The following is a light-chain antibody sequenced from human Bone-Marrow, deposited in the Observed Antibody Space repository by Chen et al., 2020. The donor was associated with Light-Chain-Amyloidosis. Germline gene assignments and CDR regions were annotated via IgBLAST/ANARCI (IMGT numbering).Light chain of an antibody. V-gene: IGKV3-20*01. Sequence: EIVLTQSPGTLSLSPGEGANLSCRASQTISSNYLTWYQQKFGQAPRLLIYGSSSRATGIPDRFTGSGSGTDFTLTINRLEPGDFAMDDCQQYGTSPLTFGGGTKVEIK. J-gene: IGKJ4*01. CDR3: QQYGTSPLT. CDR1: QTISSNY. CDR2: GSS.